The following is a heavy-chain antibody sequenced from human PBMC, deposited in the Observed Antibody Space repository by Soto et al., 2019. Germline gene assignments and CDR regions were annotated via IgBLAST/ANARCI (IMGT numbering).Heavy chain of an antibody. D-gene: IGHD3-3*01. CDR1: GGTFSSYA. CDR3: ARELYYDFWSGYVLYYYGMDV. J-gene: IGHJ6*02. Sequence: SVKVSCKASGGTFSSYAISWVRQAPGQGLEWMGGIIPIFGTANYAQKFQGRVTITADESTSTAYMELSSLRSEDTAVYYCARELYYDFWSGYVLYYYGMDVWGQGTTVTVSS. CDR2: IIPIFGTA. V-gene: IGHV1-69*13.